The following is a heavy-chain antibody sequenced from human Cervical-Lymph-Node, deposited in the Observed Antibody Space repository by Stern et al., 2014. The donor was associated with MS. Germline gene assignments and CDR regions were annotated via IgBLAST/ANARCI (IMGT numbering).Heavy chain of an antibody. J-gene: IGHJ6*02. CDR1: GFSLSTIKMG. CDR3: ARIDGSRGYYYAMDV. Sequence: QITLKESGPVLVKPTETLTLTCTVSGFSLSTIKMGVSWIRQPPGKALEWLAHICSLDEKSYTTSLRNRLTISKDTSKSQVVLTMTNMDPVDTATYYCARIDGSRGYYYAMDVWGQGTTVTVSS. V-gene: IGHV2-26*01. D-gene: IGHD6-13*01. CDR2: ICSLDEK.